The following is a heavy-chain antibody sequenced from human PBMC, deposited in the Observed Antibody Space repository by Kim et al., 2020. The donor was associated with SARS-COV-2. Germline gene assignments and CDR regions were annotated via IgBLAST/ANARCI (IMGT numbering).Heavy chain of an antibody. CDR1: GYTLTELS. V-gene: IGHV1-24*01. CDR3: ATVGGAIVATTDYYFDY. Sequence: ASVKVSCKVSGYTLTELSMHWVRQAPGKGLEWMGGFDPEDGETIYAQKFQGRVTMTEDTSTDTAYMELSSLRSEDTAVYYCATVGGAIVATTDYYFDYWGQGTLVTVSS. D-gene: IGHD5-12*01. J-gene: IGHJ4*02. CDR2: FDPEDGET.